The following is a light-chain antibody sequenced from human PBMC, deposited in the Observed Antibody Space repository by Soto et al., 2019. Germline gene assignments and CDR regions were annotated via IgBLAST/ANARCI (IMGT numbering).Light chain of an antibody. CDR1: ETVATN. Sequence: DIVMTQSPSTLSVSQGERATLSCWASETVATNLAWYQQKPGQAPRLLISGASTRAAGISDRFRGSGSGTEFTLTFSSLRSEESAIYYCQQYFEWPPMTFGQGTKVDIK. J-gene: IGKJ1*01. V-gene: IGKV3-15*01. CDR2: GAS. CDR3: QQYFEWPPMT.